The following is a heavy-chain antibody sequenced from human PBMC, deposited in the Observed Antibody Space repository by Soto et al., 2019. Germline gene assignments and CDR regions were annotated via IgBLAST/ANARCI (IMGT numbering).Heavy chain of an antibody. J-gene: IGHJ4*02. V-gene: IGHV4-34*01. CDR2: INHSGST. Sequence: PSETLSLTCAVYVGSFSGYYWSWIRQPPGKGLEWIGEINHSGSTSYNPSLKSRVTISVDRSKNQFSLKLSSVTAADTATYYCAHARRLRYFDWTPPWFFDYWGQGTLVTVSS. CDR1: VGSFSGYY. D-gene: IGHD3-9*01. CDR3: AHARRLRYFDWTPPWFFDY.